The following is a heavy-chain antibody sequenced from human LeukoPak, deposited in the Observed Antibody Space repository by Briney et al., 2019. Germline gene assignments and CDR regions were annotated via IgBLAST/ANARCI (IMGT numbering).Heavy chain of an antibody. J-gene: IGHJ4*02. D-gene: IGHD3-22*01. Sequence: PGGSLRLSCAASGFTFSSYSMNWIRQPPGKGLEWIGEINHSGSTNYNPSLKSRVTISVDTSKNQFSLKLSSVTAADTAVYYCARGSDYYDSSGYYWKYFDYWGQGTLVTVSS. CDR2: INHSGST. CDR3: ARGSDYYDSSGYYWKYFDY. CDR1: GFTFSSYS. V-gene: IGHV4-34*01.